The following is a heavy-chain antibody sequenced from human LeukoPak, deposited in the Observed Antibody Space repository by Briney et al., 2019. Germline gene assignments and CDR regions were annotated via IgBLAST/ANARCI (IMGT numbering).Heavy chain of an antibody. J-gene: IGHJ4*02. V-gene: IGHV4-34*01. CDR1: GGSFSGYY. CDR3: ARGSWGYDY. D-gene: IGHD7-27*01. CDR2: INHSGST. Sequence: SETLSLTCAVYGGSFSGYYWSWIRQPPGKGLEWIGEINHSGSTNYNLSLKSRVTISVDTSKNQFSLKLSSVTAADTAVYYCARGSWGYDYWGQGTLVTVSS.